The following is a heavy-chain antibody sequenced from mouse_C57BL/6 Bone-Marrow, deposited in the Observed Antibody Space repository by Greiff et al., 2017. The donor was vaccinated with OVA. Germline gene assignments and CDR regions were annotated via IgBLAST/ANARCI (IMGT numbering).Heavy chain of an antibody. CDR1: GYTFTSYW. CDR2: INPSNGGT. Sequence: QVQLQQPGTELVKPGASVKLSCKASGYTFTSYWLHWVKQRPGQGLEWIGNINPSNGGTNYNEKFKSKATLTVDKSSSTAYMQLSSLTSEDSAVYYCARGRYYGSSPAWFAYWGQGTLVTVSA. CDR3: ARGRYYGSSPAWFAY. J-gene: IGHJ3*01. D-gene: IGHD1-1*01. V-gene: IGHV1-53*01.